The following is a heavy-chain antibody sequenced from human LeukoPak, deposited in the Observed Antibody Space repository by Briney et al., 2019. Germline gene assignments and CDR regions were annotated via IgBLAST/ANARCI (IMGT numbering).Heavy chain of an antibody. J-gene: IGHJ4*02. CDR1: GFTVSSNY. Sequence: GGSLRLFCAASGFTVSSNYMSWVRQAPGKGLEWVSVIYSGGGTYYADSVKGRFTISRDNSKNTLYLQMNSLRAEDTAVYYCARAPTPPGYYGSGSYDYWGQGTLVTVSS. CDR3: ARAPTPPGYYGSGSYDY. V-gene: IGHV3-66*01. CDR2: IYSGGGT. D-gene: IGHD3-10*01.